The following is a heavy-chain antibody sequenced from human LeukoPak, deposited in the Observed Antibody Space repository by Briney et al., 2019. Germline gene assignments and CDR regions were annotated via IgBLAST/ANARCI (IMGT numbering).Heavy chain of an antibody. CDR3: ARDYGGGDWTHAYYFDY. CDR2: IWYDGSNK. D-gene: IGHD2-21*02. V-gene: IGHV3-33*01. J-gene: IGHJ4*02. CDR1: GFTFSSYG. Sequence: PGGSLRLSCAASGFTFSSYGMHWVRQAPGKGREWVAVIWYDGSNKYYEDSVNGRFTITRDNSKNTLYLQMTSLRAEDTAVYYCARDYGGGDWTHAYYFDYWGQGALVTVSS.